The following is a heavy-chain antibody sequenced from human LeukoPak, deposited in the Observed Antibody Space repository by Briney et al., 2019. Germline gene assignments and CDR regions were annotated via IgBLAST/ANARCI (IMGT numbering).Heavy chain of an antibody. D-gene: IGHD3-22*01. CDR1: GYTLTELS. Sequence: GASVKVSCKXSGYTLTELSMHWVRQAPGKGLERMGGFDPEDGETIYAQKFQGRVTMTEDTSTDTAYMELSSLRSEDTAVYYCATARYYYDSSGYYYFDYWGQGTLVTVSS. V-gene: IGHV1-24*01. CDR2: FDPEDGET. J-gene: IGHJ4*02. CDR3: ATARYYYDSSGYYYFDY.